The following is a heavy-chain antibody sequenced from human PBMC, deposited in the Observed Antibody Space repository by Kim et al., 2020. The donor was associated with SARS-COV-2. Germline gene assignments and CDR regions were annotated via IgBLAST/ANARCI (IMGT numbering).Heavy chain of an antibody. Sequence: SQTLSLTCAISGDSVSSNNAAWNCIRQSPSRGLEWLGRTYYRSKWFNDYALSVKSRITINPDTSKNHFSLQLSSVTPEDTAVYYCANGGSGLGGMNVWGQGTTVTVSS. V-gene: IGHV6-1*01. CDR1: GDSVSSNNAA. CDR3: ANGGSGLGGMNV. D-gene: IGHD3-16*01. CDR2: TYYRSKWFN. J-gene: IGHJ6*02.